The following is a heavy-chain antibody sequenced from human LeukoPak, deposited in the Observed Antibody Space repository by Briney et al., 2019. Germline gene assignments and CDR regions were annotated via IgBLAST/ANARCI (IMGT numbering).Heavy chain of an antibody. J-gene: IGHJ4*02. CDR1: GYTFTSYD. CDR3: ARTSRSITIFGVVISFDY. D-gene: IGHD3-3*01. Sequence: ASVKVSCKASGYTFTSYDINWVRQATGQGLEWMGWMNPNSGNTGYAQKFQGRVTITRNTSISTAYMELSSLRSEDTAVYYCARTSRSITIFGVVISFDYWRQGTLVTVSS. V-gene: IGHV1-8*03. CDR2: MNPNSGNT.